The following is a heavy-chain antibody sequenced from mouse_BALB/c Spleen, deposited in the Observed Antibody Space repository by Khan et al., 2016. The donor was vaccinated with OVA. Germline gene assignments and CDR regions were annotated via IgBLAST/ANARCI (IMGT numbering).Heavy chain of an antibody. J-gene: IGHJ4*01. V-gene: IGHV2-6-5*01. CDR2: IWGGGNT. Sequence: QVQLKQSGPGLVAPSQSLSITCTVSGFSLTDYDVSWIRQPPGKGLEWLGVIWGGGNTYYNSALKSRLSISKDNSKSQVFLKMNSPQTDDTAMYYCAKGVWSYYFALDYWGQGTSVTVSS. D-gene: IGHD2-10*02. CDR1: GFSLTDYD. CDR3: AKGVWSYYFALDY.